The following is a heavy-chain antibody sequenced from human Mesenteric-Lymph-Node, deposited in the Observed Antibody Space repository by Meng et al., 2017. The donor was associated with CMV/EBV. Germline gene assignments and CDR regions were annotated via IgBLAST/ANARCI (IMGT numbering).Heavy chain of an antibody. CDR2: IYPGDSDT. J-gene: IGHJ4*02. D-gene: IGHD5-24*01. CDR3: ARRGRWLHDFDY. CDR1: GYTFTSYG. V-gene: IGHV5-51*01. Sequence: KVSCKASGYTFTSYGISWVRQMPGKGLEWMGIIYPGDSDTRYSPSFQGQVTISADKSISTAYLQWSSLKASDTAMYYCARRGRWLHDFDYWGQGTLVTVSS.